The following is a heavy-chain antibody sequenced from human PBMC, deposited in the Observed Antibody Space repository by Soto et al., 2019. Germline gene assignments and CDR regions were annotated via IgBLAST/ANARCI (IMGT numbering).Heavy chain of an antibody. D-gene: IGHD5-12*01. CDR2: IKQDGSET. J-gene: IGHJ4*02. V-gene: IGHV3-7*01. CDR3: ASRDGFDIDY. CDR1: GLTFSSYW. Sequence: PGGSLRLSCKVPGLTFSSYWMAWVRQAPGKGLEWVANIKQDGSETHYVDSVNGRFTISRDNAQNSLFLHMSSLSVDDTAVYFCASRDGFDIDYWGQGTLVTVSS.